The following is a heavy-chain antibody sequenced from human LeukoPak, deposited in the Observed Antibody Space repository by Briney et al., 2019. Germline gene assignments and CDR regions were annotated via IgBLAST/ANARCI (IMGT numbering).Heavy chain of an antibody. CDR2: ISGSGDTT. CDR1: GITFSSFA. CDR3: ARESGGHDY. J-gene: IGHJ4*02. Sequence: PGGSLRLSCAASGITFSSFAMTWLRQAPGKGLEWVSVISGSGDTTYYADSVKSRFTISRDNSKNTLYLQMNSLRVEDTAIYHCARESGGHDYWGQGTLVTVSS. V-gene: IGHV3-23*01. D-gene: IGHD1-1*01.